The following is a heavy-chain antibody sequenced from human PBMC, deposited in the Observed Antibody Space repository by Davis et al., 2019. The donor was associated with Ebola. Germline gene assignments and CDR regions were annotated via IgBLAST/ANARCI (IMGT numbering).Heavy chain of an antibody. CDR1: GYTFTSYG. V-gene: IGHV1-18*01. J-gene: IGHJ6*02. CDR2: ISAYNGNT. D-gene: IGHD3-3*01. CDR3: ARSKYDFWSGPTYYYYYYGMDV. Sequence: ASVKVSCKASGYTFTSYGISWVRQAPGQGLEWMGWISAYNGNTNYAQKLQGRVTMTTDTSTSTAYMELRSLRSDDTAVYYCARSKYDFWSGPTYYYYYYGMDVWGQGTTVTVSS.